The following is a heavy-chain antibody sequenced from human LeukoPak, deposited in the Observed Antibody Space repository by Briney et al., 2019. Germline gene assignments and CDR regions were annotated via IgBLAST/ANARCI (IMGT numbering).Heavy chain of an antibody. CDR2: IWSDGSNQ. Sequence: PGGSLRLSCAASGFSFSSFGMNWVRQAPGKGLEWVAVIWSDGSNQYYVDSVKGRFTISRDNSKNTLYLQMNSLRGEDTAVYYCARSSGWYGWGQGTLVTVSS. CDR3: ARSSGWYG. D-gene: IGHD6-19*01. CDR1: GFSFSSFG. J-gene: IGHJ4*02. V-gene: IGHV3-33*01.